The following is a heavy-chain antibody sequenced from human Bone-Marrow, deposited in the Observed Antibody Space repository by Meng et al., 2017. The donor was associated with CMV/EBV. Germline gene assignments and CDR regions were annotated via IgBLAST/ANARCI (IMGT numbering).Heavy chain of an antibody. CDR1: GGSISSSSYD. V-gene: IGHV4-39*07. D-gene: IGHD6-13*01. J-gene: IGHJ4*02. CDR2: IYYSGST. CDR3: ARVSKQQLPYY. Sequence: SETLSLTCTVSGGSISSSSYDWGWIRQPPGKGLEWIGSIYYSGSTYYKPSLKSRVTISVDTSKNQFSLKLSSVTAADTAVYYCARVSKQQLPYYWGQGTLVTVSS.